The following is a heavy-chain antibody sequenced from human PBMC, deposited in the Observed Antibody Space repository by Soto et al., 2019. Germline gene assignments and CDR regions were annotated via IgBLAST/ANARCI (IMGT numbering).Heavy chain of an antibody. CDR2: FYYSGIT. CDR1: GGSISSYY. D-gene: IGHD2-15*01. V-gene: IGHV4-59*12. J-gene: IGHJ4*02. CDR3: ARSYCSGGACFQFDY. Sequence: QVQLQESGPGLVKPSETLSLTCTVSGGSISSYYWSWIRQPPGKGLEWIGYFYYSGITIYNPSLVSRVTISGDTSKNQFSLQLNSVAAADTAVYFCARSYCSGGACFQFDYWGQGTLATVSS.